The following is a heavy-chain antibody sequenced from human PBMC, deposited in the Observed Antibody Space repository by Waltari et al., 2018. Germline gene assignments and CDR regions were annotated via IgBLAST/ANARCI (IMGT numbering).Heavy chain of an antibody. CDR3: AKDYSRGLLWFRELLGFDY. D-gene: IGHD3-10*01. Sequence: EVQLLESGGGLVQPGGSLRLSCAASGFTFSSYAMSWVRQAPVKGLEWVSAISGSCGSTYYADSVKGRFTISRDNSKNTLYLQMNSLRSEDTAVYYCAKDYSRGLLWFRELLGFDYWGQGTLVTVSS. J-gene: IGHJ4*02. CDR1: GFTFSSYA. V-gene: IGHV3-23*01. CDR2: ISGSCGST.